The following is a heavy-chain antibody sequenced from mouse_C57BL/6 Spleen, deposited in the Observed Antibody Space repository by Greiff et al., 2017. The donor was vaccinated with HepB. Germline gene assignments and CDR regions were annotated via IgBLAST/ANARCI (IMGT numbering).Heavy chain of an antibody. D-gene: IGHD2-3*01. V-gene: IGHV5-9*01. Sequence: EVKLVESGGGLVKPGGSLKHSCAASGFTFSSYTMSWVRQTPEKRLEWVATISGGGGNTYYPDSVKGRFTISRDNAKNTLYLQMSSLRSEYTALYYCAREDGYLYFDGCGTVTTFTVSS. J-gene: IGHJ1*03. CDR3: AREDGYLYFDG. CDR1: GFTFSSYT. CDR2: ISGGGGNT.